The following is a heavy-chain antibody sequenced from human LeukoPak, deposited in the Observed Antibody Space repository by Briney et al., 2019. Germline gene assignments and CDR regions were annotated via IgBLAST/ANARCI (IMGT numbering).Heavy chain of an antibody. D-gene: IGHD6-13*01. Sequence: GGSLRLSCAASGFTVSSNYMSWVRQAPGKGLEWVSVIYSGGSTYYADSVKGRFTISRDNSKNTLYLQMNSLRAEDTAVYYCARDRGGSSWYPGVDYWGQGTLVTVSS. CDR3: ARDRGGSSWYPGVDY. J-gene: IGHJ4*02. CDR2: IYSGGST. V-gene: IGHV3-53*01. CDR1: GFTVSSNY.